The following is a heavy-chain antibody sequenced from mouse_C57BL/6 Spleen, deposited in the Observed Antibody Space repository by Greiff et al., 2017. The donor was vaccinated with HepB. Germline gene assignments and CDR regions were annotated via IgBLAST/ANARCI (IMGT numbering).Heavy chain of an antibody. V-gene: IGHV8-12*01. Sequence: QVTLKVSGPGILQPSQTLSLTCSSSGFSLSTSGMGVSWIRPPPGMGLVWLAHIYWDDDKRYNPSLKSRLTISKDTSRNQIFLKITSVDTADAATSYCARRDPYYYGSAIDYWGQGTSLTVSS. D-gene: IGHD1-1*01. CDR3: ARRDPYYYGSAIDY. CDR1: GFSLSTSGMG. CDR2: IYWDDDK. J-gene: IGHJ2*02.